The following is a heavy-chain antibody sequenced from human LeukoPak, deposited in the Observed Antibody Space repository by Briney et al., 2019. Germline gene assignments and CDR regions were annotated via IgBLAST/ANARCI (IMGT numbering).Heavy chain of an antibody. V-gene: IGHV4-61*01. Sequence: SETLSLTCTVSGGSVSSGSYYWSWIRQPPGKGLEWIGYIYYSGSTNYNPSLKSRVPISVDTSKNQFSLKLSSVTAADTAVYYCAIDKVAGTLISDYYYYGMDVWGKGTTVTVSS. CDR1: GGSVSSGSYY. J-gene: IGHJ6*04. D-gene: IGHD6-19*01. CDR2: IYYSGST. CDR3: AIDKVAGTLISDYYYYGMDV.